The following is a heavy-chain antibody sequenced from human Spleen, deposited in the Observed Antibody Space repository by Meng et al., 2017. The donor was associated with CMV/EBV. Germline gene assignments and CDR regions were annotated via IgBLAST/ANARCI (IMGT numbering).Heavy chain of an antibody. J-gene: IGHJ4*02. Sequence: ASGFTFSTYAMSWVRQAPGKGLEWVSAISGRDGTPYYTDSVKGRFTISRDKSRNTLFLQMNSLRPEDTAVYYCAKPRGWQLVEAFDYWGQGTLVTVSS. CDR3: AKPRGWQLVEAFDY. CDR1: GFTFSTYA. V-gene: IGHV3-23*01. D-gene: IGHD6-6*01. CDR2: ISGRDGTP.